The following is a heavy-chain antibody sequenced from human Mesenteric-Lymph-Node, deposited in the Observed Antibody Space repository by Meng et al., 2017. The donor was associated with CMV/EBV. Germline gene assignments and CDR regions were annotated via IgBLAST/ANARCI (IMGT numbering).Heavy chain of an antibody. J-gene: IGHJ5*02. D-gene: IGHD2-8*01. CDR1: ASITDGDYF. V-gene: IGHV4-30-4*08. CDR3: ARVVSDSGGRTNWFDP. Sequence: ASITDGDYFWSWIRQPPEQDLEWIGYIYHSGITYYNPSLESRASITVDTSKNHFSLKISSVTSTDTAVYHCARVVSDSGGRTNWFDPWGPGTLVTVSP. CDR2: IYHSGIT.